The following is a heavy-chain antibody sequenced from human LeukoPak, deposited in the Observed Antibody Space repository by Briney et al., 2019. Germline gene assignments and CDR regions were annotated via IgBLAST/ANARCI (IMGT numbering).Heavy chain of an antibody. V-gene: IGHV4-59*01. J-gene: IGHJ4*02. D-gene: IGHD6-19*01. CDR1: GASISGNY. CDR2: IFHDGVT. CDR3: ARFSRWLPFEY. Sequence: SETLSLTCAVSGASISGNYWSWIRQSPEKGLEWIGHIFHDGVTDYNPSLKSRVTILPDTSENQFSQRLTSVTAADTAVYYCARFSRWLPFEYWGQGTLVTVSS.